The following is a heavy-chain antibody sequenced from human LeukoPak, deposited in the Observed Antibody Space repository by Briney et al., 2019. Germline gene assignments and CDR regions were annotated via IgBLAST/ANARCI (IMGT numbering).Heavy chain of an antibody. V-gene: IGHV3-9*01. CDR2: ISWNSGSI. Sequence: PGGSLRLSCAASGFTFDDYAMHWVRQAPGKGLEWVSGISWNSGSIGYADSVKGRFTIFRDNAKNSLYLQMNSLRAEDTALYYCAKVGTGVSNAFDIWGQGTMVTVSS. D-gene: IGHD2-8*01. CDR3: AKVGTGVSNAFDI. J-gene: IGHJ3*02. CDR1: GFTFDDYA.